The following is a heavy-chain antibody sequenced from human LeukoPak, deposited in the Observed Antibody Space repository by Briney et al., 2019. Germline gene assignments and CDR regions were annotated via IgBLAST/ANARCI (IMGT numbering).Heavy chain of an antibody. D-gene: IGHD2-2*01. CDR1: GFTFSSYA. V-gene: IGHV3-30-3*01. Sequence: GGSLRLSCAASGFTFSSYAMHWVRQAPGKGLEWVAVISYDGSNKYYADSVKGRFTISRDNSKNTLYLQMNSQRAEDTAVYYCARDAGSSTSSGKYYYYYGMDVWGQGTTVTVSS. CDR3: ARDAGSSTSSGKYYYYYGMDV. J-gene: IGHJ6*02. CDR2: ISYDGSNK.